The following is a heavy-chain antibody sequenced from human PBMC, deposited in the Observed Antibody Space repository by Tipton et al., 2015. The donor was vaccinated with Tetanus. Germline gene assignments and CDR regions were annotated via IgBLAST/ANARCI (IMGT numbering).Heavy chain of an antibody. V-gene: IGHV3-21*01. CDR2: IGRSGSESVT. Sequence: SLRLSCAASGFTFNYYTMNWVRQAPGKGLECVSAIGRSGSESVTYYADSLKGRITISRDNAKNSVYLQMNSLRVEDTAVYYCARDPLGDSDDTLDYWGQGVLVTVSS. J-gene: IGHJ4*02. D-gene: IGHD1-26*01. CDR1: GFTFNYYT. CDR3: ARDPLGDSDDTLDY.